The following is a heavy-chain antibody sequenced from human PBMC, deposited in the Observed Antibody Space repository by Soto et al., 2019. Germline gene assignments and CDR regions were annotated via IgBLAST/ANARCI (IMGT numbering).Heavy chain of an antibody. CDR1: GGTFSSYA. CDR3: ARDHLPPTVIRYSYGSGPWY. CDR2: IIPIFGTA. D-gene: IGHD5-18*01. Sequence: ASVKVSCKASGGTFSSYAISWVRQAPGQGLEWMGGIIPIFGTANYAQKFQGRVTITADESTSTAYMELSSLRSEDTAVYYCARDHLPPTVIRYSYGSGPWYWGQGTLVTVSS. J-gene: IGHJ4*02. V-gene: IGHV1-69*13.